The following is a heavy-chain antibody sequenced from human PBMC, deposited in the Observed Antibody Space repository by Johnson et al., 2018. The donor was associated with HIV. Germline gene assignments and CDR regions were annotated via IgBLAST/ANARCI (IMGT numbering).Heavy chain of an antibody. CDR3: AKVGDSPDACDI. D-gene: IGHD3-16*01. J-gene: IGHJ3*02. CDR2: ISSSGSTI. V-gene: IGHV3-11*01. Sequence: QVQLVESGGGVVQPGRSLRLSCAASGFTFSDYYMSWIRQAPGKGLEWVSYISSSGSTIYYAASVKGRFTISRDNSKNTLYLQMNSLRAEDTAVYYCAKVGDSPDACDIWGQGTMVTVSS. CDR1: GFTFSDYY.